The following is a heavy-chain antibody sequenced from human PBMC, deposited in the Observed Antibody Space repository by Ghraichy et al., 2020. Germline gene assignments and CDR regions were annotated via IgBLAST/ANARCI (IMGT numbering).Heavy chain of an antibody. CDR2: IIPIFGTA. Sequence: SVKVSCKASGGTFSSYAISWVRQAPGQGLEWMGGIIPIFGTANYAQKFQGRVTITADESTSTAYMELSSLRSEDTAVYYCAREWDGSGWYKAFDIWGQGTMVTVSS. CDR3: AREWDGSGWYKAFDI. D-gene: IGHD6-19*01. V-gene: IGHV1-69*13. CDR1: GGTFSSYA. J-gene: IGHJ3*02.